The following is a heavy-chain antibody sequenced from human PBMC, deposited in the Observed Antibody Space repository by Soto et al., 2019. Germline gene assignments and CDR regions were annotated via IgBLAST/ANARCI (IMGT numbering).Heavy chain of an antibody. CDR2: IDGSGGAT. Sequence: EVQVLDSGGGLVQPGGSLRLSCAASGFTFSSTDMSWVRQAPGKGLEWVSTIDGSGGATYYADSVKGRFTISRDNSKNTLYLQMSSLRADDTAVYYCAKNSGWFNSWGQGPLVTVSS. V-gene: IGHV3-23*01. CDR3: AKNSGWFNS. CDR1: GFTFSSTD. D-gene: IGHD3-10*01. J-gene: IGHJ5*01.